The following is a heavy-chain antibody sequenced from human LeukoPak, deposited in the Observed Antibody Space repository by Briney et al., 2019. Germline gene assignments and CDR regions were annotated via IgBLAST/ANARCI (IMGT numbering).Heavy chain of an antibody. CDR2: INPSGGST. CDR1: GYTFTSYY. V-gene: IGHV1-46*01. D-gene: IGHD2-15*01. CDR3: ARDQIRGLVVASLDY. Sequence: ASVKVSCKASGYTFTSYYMHWVRQAPGQGLEWMGIINPSGGSTSYAQKFQGRGTMTRDTSTSTVYMELSSLRSEDTAVYYCARDQIRGLVVASLDYWGQGTLVTVSS. J-gene: IGHJ4*02.